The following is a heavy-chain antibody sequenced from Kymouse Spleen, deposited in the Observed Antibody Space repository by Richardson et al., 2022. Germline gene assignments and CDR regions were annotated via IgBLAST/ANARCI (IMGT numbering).Heavy chain of an antibody. CDR1: GGSISSSSYY. Sequence: QLQLQESGPGLVKPSETLSLTCTVSGGSISSSSYYWGWIRQPPGKGLEWIGSIYYSGSTYYNPSLKSRVTISVDTSKNQFSLKLSSVTAADTAVYYCARHIFSGSYYYYYGMDVWGQGTTVTVSS. CDR3: ARHIFSGSYYYYYGMDV. J-gene: IGHJ6*02. V-gene: IGHV4-39*01. CDR2: IYYSGST. D-gene: IGHD1-26*01.